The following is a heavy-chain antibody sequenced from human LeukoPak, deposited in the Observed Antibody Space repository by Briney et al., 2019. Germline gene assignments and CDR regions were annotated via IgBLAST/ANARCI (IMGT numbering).Heavy chain of an antibody. CDR1: GFTFSSYW. J-gene: IGHJ4*02. D-gene: IGHD5-12*01. CDR3: ASFGADNGERDNSGYDYYFDY. CDR2: IKQDGSEK. Sequence: GGSLRLSCAASGFTFSSYWMSWVRQAPGKGLEWVANIKQDGSEKYYVDSVKGRFTISRDNAKNSLYLQMNSLRAEDTAVYYCASFGADNGERDNSGYDYYFDYWGQGTLVTVSS. V-gene: IGHV3-7*01.